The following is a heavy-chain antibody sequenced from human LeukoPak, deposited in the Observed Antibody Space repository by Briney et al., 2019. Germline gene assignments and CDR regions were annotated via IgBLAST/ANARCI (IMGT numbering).Heavy chain of an antibody. CDR3: ARGDCTNGVCYGFDY. V-gene: IGHV5-51*01. J-gene: IGHJ4*02. CDR1: GGGFTSYW. CDR2: IYPGDSDT. D-gene: IGHD2-8*01. Sequence: GEALQISCQGSGGGFTSYWIGWGRRMPGKGLEGRGIIYPGDSDTRYSPSFQGQVTISADKSISTAYLQWSSLKASDTAMYYCARGDCTNGVCYGFDYWGQGTLVTVSS.